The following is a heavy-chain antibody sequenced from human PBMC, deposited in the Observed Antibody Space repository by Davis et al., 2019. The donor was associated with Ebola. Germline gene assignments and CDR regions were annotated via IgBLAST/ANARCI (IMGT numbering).Heavy chain of an antibody. CDR1: GFTFSSYG. Sequence: GESLKISCAASGFTFSSYGMHWVRQAPGKGLEWVAVIWYDGSNKYYADSVKGRFTISRDNSKNTLYLQMNSLRAEDTAVYYCARDRGSPGYFDLWGRGTLVTVSS. J-gene: IGHJ2*01. CDR3: ARDRGSPGYFDL. CDR2: IWYDGSNK. V-gene: IGHV3-33*01. D-gene: IGHD3-10*01.